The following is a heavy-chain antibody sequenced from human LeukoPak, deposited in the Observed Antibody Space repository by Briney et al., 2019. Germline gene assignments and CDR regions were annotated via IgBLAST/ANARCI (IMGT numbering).Heavy chain of an antibody. J-gene: IGHJ4*02. CDR1: GGSVTSYY. CDR3: ARDRLEVLDYYFDY. CDR2: IYYSGST. D-gene: IGHD1-1*01. Sequence: SETLSLTCTVSGGSVTSYYWIWIRQPPGKGLEWIGYIYYSGSTNYSPSLQSRVTISLDMSKNQFSLQLRSVTAADTAVYYCARDRLEVLDYYFDYWGQGTLVTVSS. V-gene: IGHV4-59*02.